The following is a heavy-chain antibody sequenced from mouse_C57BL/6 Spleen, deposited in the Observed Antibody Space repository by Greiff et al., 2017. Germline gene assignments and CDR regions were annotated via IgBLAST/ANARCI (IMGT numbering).Heavy chain of an antibody. D-gene: IGHD3-2*02. V-gene: IGHV1-82*01. CDR2: IYPGDGDT. Sequence: QVQLQQSGPELVKPGASVKISCKASGYAFSSSWMNWVKQRPGKGLEWIGRIYPGDGDTNYNGKFKGKATRTADKSSSTAYMQLSSLTSEDSAVYFCATAQATTMDYWGQGTSGTVSS. J-gene: IGHJ4*01. CDR3: ATAQATTMDY. CDR1: GYAFSSSW.